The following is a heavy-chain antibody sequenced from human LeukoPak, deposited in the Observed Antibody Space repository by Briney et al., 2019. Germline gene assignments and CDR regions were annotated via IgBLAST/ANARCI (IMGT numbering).Heavy chain of an antibody. CDR2: FDPEDGET. Sequence: ASVKVSCKVSGYTLTELSMHWVRQAPGKGLEWMGGFDPEDGETIYAQKFQGRVTMTEDTSTDTAYMELSSLRSEDTAVYYCATFNGDYVEPYFDYWGQGTLVTVSS. D-gene: IGHD4-17*01. V-gene: IGHV1-24*01. CDR3: ATFNGDYVEPYFDY. J-gene: IGHJ4*02. CDR1: GYTLTELS.